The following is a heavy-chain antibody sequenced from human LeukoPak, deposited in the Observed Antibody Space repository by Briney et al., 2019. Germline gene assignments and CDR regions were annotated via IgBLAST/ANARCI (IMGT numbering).Heavy chain of an antibody. V-gene: IGHV4-34*01. CDR1: GGSFSGYY. J-gene: IGHJ5*02. CDR2: ITHRGST. D-gene: IGHD3-9*01. Sequence: SETLSLTCAVYGGSFSGYYWSWIRQPPGKGLEWIGEITHRGSTNYNPSLKSRVTISVDTSKNQFSLKLSSVTAADTAVYYCARGRPYYDILTGYYIDNWFDPWGQGTLVTVSS. CDR3: ARGRPYYDILTGYYIDNWFDP.